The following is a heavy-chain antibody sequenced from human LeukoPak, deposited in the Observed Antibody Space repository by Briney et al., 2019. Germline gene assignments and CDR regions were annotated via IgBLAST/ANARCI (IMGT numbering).Heavy chain of an antibody. Sequence: SVKVSCKASGGTFSSYAISWVRQAPGQGLEWMGGIISIFGTANYAQRFQGRVTITADGSTSTAYMELSSLRSEDTAVYYCARDQSRLPYNWFDPWGQGTLVTVSS. CDR2: IISIFGTA. CDR3: ARDQSRLPYNWFDP. D-gene: IGHD6-25*01. J-gene: IGHJ5*02. V-gene: IGHV1-69*13. CDR1: GGTFSSYA.